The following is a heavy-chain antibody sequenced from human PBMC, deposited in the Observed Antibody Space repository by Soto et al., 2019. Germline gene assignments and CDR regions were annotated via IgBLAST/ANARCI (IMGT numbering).Heavy chain of an antibody. Sequence: QVQLVESGGGVVQPGRSLRLSCAASGFTFSSYAMHWVRQAPGKGLEWVAVISYDGSNKYYADSVKGRFTISRDNSKNTLYLQMNSLRAEDTAVYYCARASRVLQWLDYNWFDPWGQGPLVTVSS. CDR1: GFTFSSYA. D-gene: IGHD6-19*01. V-gene: IGHV3-30-3*01. CDR3: ARASRVLQWLDYNWFDP. CDR2: ISYDGSNK. J-gene: IGHJ5*02.